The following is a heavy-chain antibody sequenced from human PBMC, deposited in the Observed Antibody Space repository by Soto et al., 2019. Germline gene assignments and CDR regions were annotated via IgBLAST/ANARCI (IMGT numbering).Heavy chain of an antibody. Sequence: GGSLRLSCAASGFTFDNYAMHWVRQAPGKGLEWVSGISWNSNTIAYADSVKGRFTISRDNSKNTLYLQMNSLRAEDTAVYYCARGDDSSGYRLVWYFDLWGRGTLVTVSS. V-gene: IGHV3-9*01. CDR1: GFTFDNYA. CDR2: ISWNSNTI. CDR3: ARGDDSSGYRLVWYFDL. D-gene: IGHD3-22*01. J-gene: IGHJ2*01.